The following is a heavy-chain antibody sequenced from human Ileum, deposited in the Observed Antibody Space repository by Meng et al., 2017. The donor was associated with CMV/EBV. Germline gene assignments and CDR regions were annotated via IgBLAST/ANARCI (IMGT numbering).Heavy chain of an antibody. J-gene: IGHJ4*02. D-gene: IGHD7-27*01. CDR2: INYRGSI. V-gene: IGHV4-34*01. CDR3: VRGNWGSDF. Sequence: QALLQRGGAEVLKPSVTLSPTHPVSGGSFTGYHWTWIRQPPGKGPGWVGEINYRGSIHYNPSIESRVTISLAMSTNQLSLKLNSVTAADTAVYYCVRGNWGSDFWGQGTLVTVSS. CDR1: GGSFTGYH.